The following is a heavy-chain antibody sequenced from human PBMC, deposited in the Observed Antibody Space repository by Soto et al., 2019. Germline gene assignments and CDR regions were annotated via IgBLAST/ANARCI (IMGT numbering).Heavy chain of an antibody. CDR1: GFSFASYA. D-gene: IGHD3-10*01. Sequence: EVQLLESGGGLVQPGGSLRLSCAASGFSFASYAMNWVRQAPGKGLEWVSGIRGSGGSTCYADSVKGRFTISRDNSKNTLYLQLSSLRVEDTAVYYCAKGFGISWQYYLDYWGQGTLVTVSS. CDR3: AKGFGISWQYYLDY. V-gene: IGHV3-23*01. J-gene: IGHJ4*02. CDR2: IRGSGGST.